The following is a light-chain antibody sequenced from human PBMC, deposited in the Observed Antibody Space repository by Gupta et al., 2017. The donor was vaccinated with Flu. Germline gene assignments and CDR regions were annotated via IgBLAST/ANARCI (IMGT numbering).Light chain of an antibody. CDR3: QQRNNCLWT. CDR1: QSVGTS. V-gene: IGKV3-11*01. Sequence: PATLSLSPGQRATLSCRASQSVGTSLAWYQQKPGQPPRLLVYDASNRATGIPARFSGSGSGTDFTLTISSLEPEDFAVYYCQQRNNCLWTFGQGTKVEIK. CDR2: DAS. J-gene: IGKJ1*01.